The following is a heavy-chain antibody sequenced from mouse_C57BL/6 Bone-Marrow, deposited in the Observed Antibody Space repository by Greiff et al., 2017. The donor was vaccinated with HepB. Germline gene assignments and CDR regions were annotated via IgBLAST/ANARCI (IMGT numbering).Heavy chain of an antibody. CDR3: ANGCYVGGY. Sequence: QVHVKQSGAELARPGASVKLSCKASGYTFTSYGISWVKQRPGQGLEWIGKIYPRSGNTYYNEKFKGKATLTADKSSSTAYMELRSLTSEDSAVYVGANGCYVGGYWGQGTTLTVSS. D-gene: IGHD1-1*02. J-gene: IGHJ2*01. CDR1: GYTFTSYG. V-gene: IGHV1-81*01. CDR2: IYPRSGNT.